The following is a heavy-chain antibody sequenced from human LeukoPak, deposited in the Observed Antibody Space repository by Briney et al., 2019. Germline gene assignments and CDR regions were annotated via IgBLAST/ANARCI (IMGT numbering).Heavy chain of an antibody. J-gene: IGHJ3*02. D-gene: IGHD4-17*01. V-gene: IGHV3-21*01. CDR2: ISSSSSYI. Sequence: GGSLRLSCAASGFTFSSYSMNWVRQAPGKGLEWVSSISSSSSYIYYADSVKGRFTISRDNAKNSLYLQMNSLRAEDTAVYYCAREDCGEVNAFDIWGQGTMVTVSS. CDR1: GFTFSSYS. CDR3: AREDCGEVNAFDI.